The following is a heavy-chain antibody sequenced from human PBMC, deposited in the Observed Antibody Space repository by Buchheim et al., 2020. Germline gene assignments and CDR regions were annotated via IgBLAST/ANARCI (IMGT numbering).Heavy chain of an antibody. Sequence: EVQLLESGGGLVQPGGSLRLSCAASGFTFSSYAMSWVRQAPGKGLEWVSAISGSVVSTYYAASVKARFTISRDNSKNTLNLQMNSLRAEDTAVYYCAKGVIVVVINHPFDYWGQGTL. V-gene: IGHV3-23*01. CDR1: GFTFSSYA. J-gene: IGHJ4*02. CDR2: ISGSVVST. CDR3: AKGVIVVVINHPFDY. D-gene: IGHD3-22*01.